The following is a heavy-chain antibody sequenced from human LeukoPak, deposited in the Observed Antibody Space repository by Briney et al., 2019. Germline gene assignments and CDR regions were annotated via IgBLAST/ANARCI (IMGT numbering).Heavy chain of an antibody. CDR3: ARDGGKGVVIGTNYYYYYYMDV. Sequence: ASVKVSCTASGYTFTGYYMHWVRQAPGQGLEWMGWINPNSGGTNYAQKFQGRVTMTRDTSISTAYMELSRLRSDDTAVYYCARDGGKGVVIGTNYYYYYYMDVWGKGTTVTVSS. V-gene: IGHV1-2*02. D-gene: IGHD3-3*01. J-gene: IGHJ6*03. CDR1: GYTFTGYY. CDR2: INPNSGGT.